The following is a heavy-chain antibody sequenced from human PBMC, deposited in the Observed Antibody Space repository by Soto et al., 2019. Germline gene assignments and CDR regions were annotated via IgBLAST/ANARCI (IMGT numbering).Heavy chain of an antibody. CDR2: MSYDGSNE. V-gene: IGHV3-30*18. D-gene: IGHD1-26*01. CDR3: AKDGSHNFDY. CDR1: GFTFSHYA. Sequence: QVQLVESGGGVVQPGRSLRLSCAASGFTFSHYAMHWVRQAPGKGLEWVALMSYDGSNEYYADSVKGRFTISRDNSKNTLYLQMNSLRAEDTGVYCCAKDGSHNFDYWGQGTLVTVSS. J-gene: IGHJ4*02.